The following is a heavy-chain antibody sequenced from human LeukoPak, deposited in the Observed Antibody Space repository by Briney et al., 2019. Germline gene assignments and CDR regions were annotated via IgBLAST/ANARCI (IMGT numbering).Heavy chain of an antibody. V-gene: IGHV1-2*02. CDR3: ARLRLTRDPFDY. J-gene: IGHJ4*02. D-gene: IGHD2-21*01. Sequence: ASVKVSCMAFGYTFTGYYMHWVRQAPGQGLEWMGWINPNSGGTNYAQKFQGRVTMTRDTSISTAYMELSRLRSDNTAAYYCARLRLTRDPFDYWGQGALVTVSS. CDR1: GYTFTGYY. CDR2: INPNSGGT.